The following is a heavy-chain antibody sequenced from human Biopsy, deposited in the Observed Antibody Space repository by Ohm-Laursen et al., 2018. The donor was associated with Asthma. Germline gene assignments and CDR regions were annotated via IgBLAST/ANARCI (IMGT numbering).Heavy chain of an antibody. Sequence: SLRLSCAASGFAVSRDHMFWVRQAPGKGLEWVSVIYSGGTSHTADSVRGWFTISRDYSKNTLYLQVHSLRAEDTAVYYCARGDSSNWSHYYFDYWGQGTLVTVSS. CDR3: ARGDSSNWSHYYFDY. J-gene: IGHJ4*02. D-gene: IGHD3-22*01. CDR1: GFAVSRDH. CDR2: IYSGGTS. V-gene: IGHV3-53*01.